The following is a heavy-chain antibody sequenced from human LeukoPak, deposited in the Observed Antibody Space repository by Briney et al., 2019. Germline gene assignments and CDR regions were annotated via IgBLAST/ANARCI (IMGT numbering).Heavy chain of an antibody. D-gene: IGHD6-6*01. Sequence: ASVKVSCKASGYTFTGYYMHWVRQAPGQGLEWMGWINPNSGGTNYAQKFQGGVTMTRDTSISTAYMELSRLRSDDTAVYYCARDWGAARGSYYFDYWGQGTLVTVSS. J-gene: IGHJ4*02. CDR1: GYTFTGYY. CDR2: INPNSGGT. V-gene: IGHV1-2*02. CDR3: ARDWGAARGSYYFDY.